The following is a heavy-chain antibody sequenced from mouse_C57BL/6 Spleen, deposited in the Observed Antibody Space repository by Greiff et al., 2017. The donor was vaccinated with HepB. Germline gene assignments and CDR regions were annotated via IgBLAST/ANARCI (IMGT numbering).Heavy chain of an antibody. J-gene: IGHJ2*01. CDR3: ARATVVATPYYFDY. CDR1: GYTFTDYY. Sequence: EVQLQQSGPELVKPGASVKISCKASGYTFTDYYMNWVKQSHGKSLEWIGDINPNNGGTSYNQKFKGKATLTGDKSSSTAYLELRILTSEDSAVYYCARATVVATPYYFDYWGQGTTLTVSS. CDR2: INPNNGGT. D-gene: IGHD1-1*01. V-gene: IGHV1-26*01.